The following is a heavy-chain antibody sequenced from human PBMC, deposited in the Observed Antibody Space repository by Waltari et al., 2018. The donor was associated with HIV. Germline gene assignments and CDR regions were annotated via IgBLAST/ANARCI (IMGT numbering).Heavy chain of an antibody. CDR2: IYSGGST. CDR1: GFTVSNNY. D-gene: IGHD6-13*01. J-gene: IGHJ4*02. Sequence: EVQLVETGGGLIQPGGSLRLSCAVSGFTVSNNYMSWVRQAPGKGLEWVSVIYSGGSTYYADSVKGRFTISRDNSKNTLYLQRNSLRAEDTAVYYCARDWSSSYDYWGQGTLVTVSS. CDR3: ARDWSSSYDY. V-gene: IGHV3-53*02.